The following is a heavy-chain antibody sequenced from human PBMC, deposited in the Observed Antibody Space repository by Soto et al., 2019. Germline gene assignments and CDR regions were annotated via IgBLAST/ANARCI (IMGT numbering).Heavy chain of an antibody. Sequence: QVQLQESGPGLVKPSQTLSLTCTVSGGSISSGDYSWSWIRQPPGKGLEWIGYIYYSGITYYSPSLTSRVTISIDNSKTTSSLKLSSVPAADTAVYYCVRYLGYAISVRSAMRFDPCGQGTLVTVSA. CDR2: IYYSGIT. CDR3: VRYLGYAISVRSAMRFDP. D-gene: IGHD2-15*01. CDR1: GGSISSGDYS. J-gene: IGHJ5*02. V-gene: IGHV4-30-4*01.